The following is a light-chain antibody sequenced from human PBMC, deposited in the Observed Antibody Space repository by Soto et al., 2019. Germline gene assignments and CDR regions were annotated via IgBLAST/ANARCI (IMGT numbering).Light chain of an antibody. Sequence: DIRMTQSPSSLSASVGDTVTITCRASQGISGYLSWFQHKPGEAPNLLIYTASSLQGGVPLRLSGAGSPTDFSLTISSLQPEDSATYYCQQPYTFPWTFGQGTRVDIK. CDR1: QGISGY. CDR3: QQPYTFPWT. CDR2: TAS. J-gene: IGKJ1*01. V-gene: IGKV1-39*01.